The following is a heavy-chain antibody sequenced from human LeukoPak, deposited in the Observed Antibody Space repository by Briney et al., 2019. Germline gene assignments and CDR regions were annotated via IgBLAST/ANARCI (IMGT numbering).Heavy chain of an antibody. D-gene: IGHD6-6*01. CDR3: ARHFLAARTFDY. CDR2: INHSGST. Sequence: SETLSLTCAVYGGSLSGYYWSWIRQPPGKGLEWIGEINHSGSTNYNPSLKSRVTISVDTSKNQFSLKLSSVTAADTAVYYCARHFLAARTFDYWGQGTLVTVSS. V-gene: IGHV4-34*01. J-gene: IGHJ4*02. CDR1: GGSLSGYY.